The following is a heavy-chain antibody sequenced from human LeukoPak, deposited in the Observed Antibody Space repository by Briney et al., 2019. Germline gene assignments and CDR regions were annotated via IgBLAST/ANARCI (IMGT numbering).Heavy chain of an antibody. V-gene: IGHV4-39*01. D-gene: IGHD1-26*01. Sequence: SETLSLTCTVSGGSISSSSYYWGWIRQPPGKGLEWIGSIYYSGSTYYNPSLKSRVTISVDTSKNQFSLKLSSVTAADTAVYYCASQGGGAFAYWGRGTLVTVSS. CDR2: IYYSGST. CDR1: GGSISSSSYY. J-gene: IGHJ4*02. CDR3: ASQGGGAFAY.